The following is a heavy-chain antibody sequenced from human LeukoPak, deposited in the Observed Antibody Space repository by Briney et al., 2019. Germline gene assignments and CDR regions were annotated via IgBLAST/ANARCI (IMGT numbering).Heavy chain of an antibody. J-gene: IGHJ3*02. Sequence: ASVKVSCKASGYTFTGYYMHWVRQAPGQGLEWMGIINPSGGSTSYAQKFQGRVTMARDTSTSTVYMELSSLRSEDTAVYYCARDNLTYYDFWSGYHDAFDIWGQGTMVTVS. D-gene: IGHD3-3*01. V-gene: IGHV1-46*01. CDR2: INPSGGST. CDR1: GYTFTGYY. CDR3: ARDNLTYYDFWSGYHDAFDI.